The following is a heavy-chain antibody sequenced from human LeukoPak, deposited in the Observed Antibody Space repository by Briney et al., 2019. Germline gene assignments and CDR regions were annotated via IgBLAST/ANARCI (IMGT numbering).Heavy chain of an antibody. V-gene: IGHV3-23*01. CDR3: AKDLRDGIGYMDV. Sequence: PGGTLRLSCAASGFTFSSYGMSWVRQAPGKGLEWVSAISGSGGSTYYADSVKGRFTISRDNSKNTLYLQMNSLRAEDTAVYYRAKDLRDGIGYMDVWGKGTTVTVSS. J-gene: IGHJ6*03. D-gene: IGHD1-14*01. CDR1: GFTFSSYG. CDR2: ISGSGGST.